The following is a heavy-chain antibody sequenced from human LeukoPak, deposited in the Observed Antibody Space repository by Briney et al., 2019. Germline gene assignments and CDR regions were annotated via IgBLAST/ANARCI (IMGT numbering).Heavy chain of an antibody. CDR2: ISGSGGST. V-gene: IGHV3-23*01. CDR3: AKDLGLYDSSGYWSRLEGD. J-gene: IGHJ4*02. D-gene: IGHD3-22*01. CDR1: GFTFSSYA. Sequence: LPGGSLRLSCAASGFTFSSYAMSWVRQAPGKGLEWVSAISGSGGSTYYADSVKGRFTISRDNSKNTLYLQMNSLRAEDTAVYYCAKDLGLYDSSGYWSRLEGDWGQGTLVTVSS.